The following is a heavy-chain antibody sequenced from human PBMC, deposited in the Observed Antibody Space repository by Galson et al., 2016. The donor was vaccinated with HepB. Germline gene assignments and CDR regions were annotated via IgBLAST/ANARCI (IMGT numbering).Heavy chain of an antibody. CDR3: ARRNRFGLVDD. CDR1: GYSFTTYW. J-gene: IGHJ4*02. V-gene: IGHV5-51*03. CDR2: VYPDDSNT. D-gene: IGHD3/OR15-3a*01. Sequence: QSGAEVKKPGESLTISCKGSGYSFTTYWIGWVRQMPGKGLEWMGIVYPDDSNTRYSPSFQGQVTISADRSTSTAYLQWRSLKASDTALYYCARRNRFGLVDDWGQGTLVTVSS.